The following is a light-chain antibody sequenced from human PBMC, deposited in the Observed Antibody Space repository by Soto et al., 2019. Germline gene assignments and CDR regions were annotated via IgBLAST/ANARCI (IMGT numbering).Light chain of an antibody. J-gene: IGKJ4*01. CDR1: QSVSSN. CDR3: QQYNNWPLT. Sequence: EIVITQSPATLSVSPGERATLCCRASQSVSSNLAWYQQKPGQAPRLLIYGASTRATGIPARFSGSGSGTEFTLTISSLQSEDFAVYYCQQYNNWPLTFGGGTKVELK. CDR2: GAS. V-gene: IGKV3-15*01.